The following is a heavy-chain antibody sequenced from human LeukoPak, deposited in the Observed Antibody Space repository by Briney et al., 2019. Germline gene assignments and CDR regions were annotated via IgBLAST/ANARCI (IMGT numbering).Heavy chain of an antibody. CDR3: ARDKGGSKTTAAGTRSWFDP. V-gene: IGHV3-7*03. CDR1: GFTFSSYW. CDR2: IKQDGSET. D-gene: IGHD6-13*01. Sequence: GGSLRLSCAASGFTFSSYWMSWVRQAPGKGLEWVANIKQDGSETYYVDSVKGRFTISRDNAKNSLYLQMNSLRAEDTAVYYCARDKGGSKTTAAGTRSWFDPWGQGTLVTVSS. J-gene: IGHJ5*02.